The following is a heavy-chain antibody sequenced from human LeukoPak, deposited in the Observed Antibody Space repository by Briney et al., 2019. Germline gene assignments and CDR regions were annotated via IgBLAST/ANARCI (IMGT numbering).Heavy chain of an antibody. J-gene: IGHJ4*02. V-gene: IGHV3-33*01. CDR3: VRASGNYDY. CDR2: IWSDGSNK. D-gene: IGHD1-26*01. Sequence: GTSLRLSCVTSGFDFSAYGIHWVRQAPGKGLEWVAVIWSDGSNKYYADSVKGRFTISRDNSKNTLYLHMSSLRVEDTAIYYCVRASGNYDYWGQGTLVTVSS. CDR1: GFDFSAYG.